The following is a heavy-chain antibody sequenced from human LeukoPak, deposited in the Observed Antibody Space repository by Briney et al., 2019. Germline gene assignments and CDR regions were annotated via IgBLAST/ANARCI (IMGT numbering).Heavy chain of an antibody. CDR3: ARRPSYYYYGMDV. Sequence: PSQTLSLTCTVSGGSISSGDYYWSWIRQPPGKGLEWIGYIYYSGNTYYNASLKSRVTISADTSKNQFSLKLSSVTAADTAAYFCARRPSYYYYGMDVWGQGTTVTVSS. J-gene: IGHJ6*02. V-gene: IGHV4-30-4*01. CDR1: GGSISSGDYY. CDR2: IYYSGNT.